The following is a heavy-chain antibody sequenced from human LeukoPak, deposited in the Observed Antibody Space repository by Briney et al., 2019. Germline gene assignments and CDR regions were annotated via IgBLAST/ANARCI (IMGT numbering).Heavy chain of an antibody. V-gene: IGHV1-2*02. D-gene: IGHD3-22*01. J-gene: IGHJ5*02. CDR3: AREHMIGPNSPMRRGWFDP. CDR1: GYTFTGYY. Sequence: ASAKVSCKASGYTFTGYYMHWVRQAPGQGLEWMGWINPNSGGTNYAQKFQGRVTMTRVTSISTAYMELSRLRSDDTAVYYCAREHMIGPNSPMRRGWFDPWGQGTLVTVSS. CDR2: INPNSGGT.